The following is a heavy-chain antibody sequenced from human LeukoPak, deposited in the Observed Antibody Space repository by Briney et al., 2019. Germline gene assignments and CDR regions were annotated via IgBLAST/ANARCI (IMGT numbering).Heavy chain of an antibody. J-gene: IGHJ4*02. CDR2: IYYSGST. Sequence: PSETLSLTCTVSGGSISSGDYYWSWIRQHPGKGLEWIGYIYYSGSTYYNPSLKSRVTISVDTSKNQFSLKVTSVTAADTAVYYCARGGDYGDRNTFDYWGQGTLATVSS. CDR3: ARGGDYGDRNTFDY. V-gene: IGHV4-31*03. CDR1: GGSISSGDYY. D-gene: IGHD4-17*01.